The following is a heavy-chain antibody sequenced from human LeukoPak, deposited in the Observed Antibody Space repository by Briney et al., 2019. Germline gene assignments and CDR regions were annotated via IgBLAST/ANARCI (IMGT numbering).Heavy chain of an antibody. Sequence: GGSLRLSCAASGFTFSNYGLSWVRQAPGKGLEWVSGIGGSGFSTYSADSVKGRFTISRDNSKNTLYLQMNSLRVEDTAIYYCARDTGSGYDYFSYYFDYWGQGTLVTVSS. V-gene: IGHV3-23*01. CDR1: GFTFSNYG. CDR3: ARDTGSGYDYFSYYFDY. CDR2: IGGSGFST. J-gene: IGHJ4*02. D-gene: IGHD5-12*01.